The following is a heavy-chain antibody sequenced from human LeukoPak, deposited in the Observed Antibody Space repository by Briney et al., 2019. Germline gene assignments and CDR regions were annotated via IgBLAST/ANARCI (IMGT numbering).Heavy chain of an antibody. CDR2: ISTVSTYK. CDR3: ARDGSGFCLYYFMDV. D-gene: IGHD6-25*01. CDR1: GFTFTDYS. V-gene: IGHV3-21*01. J-gene: IGHJ6*03. Sequence: PGGSLRLSCAASGFTFTDYSMTWVRQAPGKGLEWVSSISTVSTYKFYSDSVKGRFTISRDNAKNILYLQMSSLSAEDTAVYYCARDGSGFCLYYFMDVWGRGTPVTVSS.